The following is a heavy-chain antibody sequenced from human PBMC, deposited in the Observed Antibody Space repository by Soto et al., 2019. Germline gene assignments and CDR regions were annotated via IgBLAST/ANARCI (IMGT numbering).Heavy chain of an antibody. CDR2: ISAYNGNT. V-gene: IGHV1-18*01. CDR3: ARDNYGDDYYYGMDV. Sequence: ASVKVSCKASGYTFTSYGISWVRQAPGQGLEWMGWISAYNGNTNYAQKLQGRVTMTTDTSTSTAYMELRSLRSDDTAVYHCARDNYGDDYYYGMDVWGQGTTVTVSS. D-gene: IGHD4-17*01. J-gene: IGHJ6*02. CDR1: GYTFTSYG.